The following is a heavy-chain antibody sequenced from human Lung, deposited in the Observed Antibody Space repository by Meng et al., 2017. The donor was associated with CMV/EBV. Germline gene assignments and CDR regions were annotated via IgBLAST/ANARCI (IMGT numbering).Heavy chain of an antibody. J-gene: IGHJ4*02. CDR3: ARVVTALWGYYFDY. Sequence: VQLRRCGPGLVKPSGTLALTCWFSGGSISSSNWWRWVRQPPGKGLEWIGEIYHSGSTNYNPSLKSRVTISVDKSKNQFSLKLSSVTAADTAVYYCARVVTALWGYYFDYWGQGTLVTVSS. CDR1: GGSISSSNW. CDR2: IYHSGST. D-gene: IGHD2-21*02. V-gene: IGHV4-4*02.